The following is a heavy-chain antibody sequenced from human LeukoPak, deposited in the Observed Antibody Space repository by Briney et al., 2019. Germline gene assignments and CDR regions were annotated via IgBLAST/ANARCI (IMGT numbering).Heavy chain of an antibody. V-gene: IGHV3-21*01. CDR3: ASQVVTGY. CDR2: ISSSSSYI. CDR1: GFTFSSYS. Sequence: GGSLRLSCAAFGFTFSSYSMDWVRQAPGKGLEWVSSISSSSSYIYYADSVKGRFTISRDNAKNSLYLQMNSLRAEDTAVYYCASQVVTGYWGQGTLVTVSS. D-gene: IGHD3-22*01. J-gene: IGHJ4*02.